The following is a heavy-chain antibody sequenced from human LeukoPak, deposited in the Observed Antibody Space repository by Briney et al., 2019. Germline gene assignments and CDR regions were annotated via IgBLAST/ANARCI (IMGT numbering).Heavy chain of an antibody. CDR2: IWYDGSNK. CDR1: GFTFSSYG. CDR3: ARDGNPPYYYGMDV. D-gene: IGHD4-23*01. V-gene: IGHV3-33*01. J-gene: IGHJ6*02. Sequence: PGGSLRPSCAASGFTFSSYGMHWVRQAPGKGLEWVAVIWYDGSNKYYADSVKGRFTISRDNSKNTLYLQMNSLRAEDTAVYYCARDGNPPYYYGMDVWGQGTTVTVSS.